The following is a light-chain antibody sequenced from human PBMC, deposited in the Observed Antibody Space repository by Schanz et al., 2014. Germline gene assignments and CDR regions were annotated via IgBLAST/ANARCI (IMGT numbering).Light chain of an antibody. CDR2: DVT. CDR1: SSDIGGYNY. Sequence: QSALTQPASVSGSPGQSITISCTGTSSDIGGYNYVSWYQQHPGKAPKLMISDVTKRPSGVPDRFSGSKSGNTASLTVSGLQAEDEADYYCSSYAGNNKLLFGGGTKLTVL. J-gene: IGLJ2*01. CDR3: SSYAGNNKLL. V-gene: IGLV2-8*01.